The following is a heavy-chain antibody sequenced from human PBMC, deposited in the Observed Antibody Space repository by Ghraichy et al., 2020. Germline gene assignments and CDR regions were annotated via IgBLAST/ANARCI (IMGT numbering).Heavy chain of an antibody. CDR2: INSGGTNM. Sequence: GGSLRLSCAASGFTFSRYCMHWVRQAPGEGLVWVSRINSGGTNMIYADSVKGRFTISRDNAKNTLYLQMNSLRAEDTAVYYCAREYCRGGSCFFGTGGSHFDYWGQGTLVTVSS. CDR1: GFTFSRYC. J-gene: IGHJ4*02. CDR3: AREYCRGGSCFFGTGGSHFDY. D-gene: IGHD2-15*01. V-gene: IGHV3-74*01.